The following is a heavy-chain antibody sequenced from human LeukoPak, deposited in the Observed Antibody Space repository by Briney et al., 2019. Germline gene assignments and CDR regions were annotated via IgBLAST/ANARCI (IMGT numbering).Heavy chain of an antibody. CDR2: ISSSSSYI. CDR3: ARERIWFGELSDYYYMDV. V-gene: IGHV3-21*01. J-gene: IGHJ6*03. Sequence: GGSLRLSCAASGFTFSSYSMNWVRQAPGKGLEWVSSISSSSSYIYYADSVKGRFTISRDNAKNSLYLQMNSLRAEDTAVYYCARERIWFGELSDYYYMDVWGKGTTVTVSS. D-gene: IGHD3-10*01. CDR1: GFTFSSYS.